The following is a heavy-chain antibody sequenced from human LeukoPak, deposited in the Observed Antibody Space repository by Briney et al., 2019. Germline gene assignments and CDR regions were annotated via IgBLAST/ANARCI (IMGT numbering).Heavy chain of an antibody. V-gene: IGHV3-23*01. D-gene: IGHD3-22*01. CDR3: AKDLTMIVVVSVDY. CDR2: ISGSGGST. J-gene: IGHJ4*02. CDR1: GFTFSSYA. Sequence: GGSLRLSCAASGFTFSSYAMSWVRQAPGKGLEWVSAISGSGGSTYYADSVKGRFTISRDNSKNTLYLQMNSRRAEDTAVYYCAKDLTMIVVVSVDYWGQGTLVTVSS.